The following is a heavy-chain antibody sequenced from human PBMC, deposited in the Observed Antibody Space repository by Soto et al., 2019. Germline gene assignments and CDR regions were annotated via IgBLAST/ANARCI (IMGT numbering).Heavy chain of an antibody. Sequence: GGSLRLSCAASGFTFSSYAMSWVRQAPGKGLEWVSAISGSGGSTYYADSVKGRFTISRDNSKNTLYLQMNSLRAEDTAVYYCAKDSINYDSSGYYYELFDYWGQGTLVTVSS. CDR2: ISGSGGST. CDR3: AKDSINYDSSGYYYELFDY. CDR1: GFTFSSYA. V-gene: IGHV3-23*01. D-gene: IGHD3-22*01. J-gene: IGHJ4*02.